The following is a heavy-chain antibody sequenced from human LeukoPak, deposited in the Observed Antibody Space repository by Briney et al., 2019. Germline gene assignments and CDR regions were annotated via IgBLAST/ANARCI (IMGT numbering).Heavy chain of an antibody. Sequence: SVKVSCKASGGTFSSYAISWVRQAPAQGLEWMGGNIPIFGTANYAQKFQGRVTITADESTSTAYMELGSLRSEDTAVYYCVRDLGAAAGTRIHNWFDPWGQGTLVTVSS. CDR2: NIPIFGTA. CDR1: GGTFSSYA. V-gene: IGHV1-69*13. CDR3: VRDLGAAAGTRIHNWFDP. J-gene: IGHJ5*02. D-gene: IGHD6-13*01.